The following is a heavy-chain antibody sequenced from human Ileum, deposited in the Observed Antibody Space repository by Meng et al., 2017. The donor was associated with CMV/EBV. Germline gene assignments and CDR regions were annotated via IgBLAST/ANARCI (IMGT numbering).Heavy chain of an antibody. D-gene: IGHD2-2*01. V-gene: IGHV3-48*03. CDR2: ISGSGATI. CDR3: ARLDCSSSSCYVTYHYYGMDV. CDR1: GFTFSNSE. J-gene: IGHJ6*01. Sequence: GGPLRLSCAASGFTFSNSEMNWVRQAPGKGLEWVSYISGSGATISYADSVKGRFTISRDNAKNSLYLQMNSLRAEDTAVYYCARLDCSSSSCYVTYHYYGMDVWGQGTTVTVSS.